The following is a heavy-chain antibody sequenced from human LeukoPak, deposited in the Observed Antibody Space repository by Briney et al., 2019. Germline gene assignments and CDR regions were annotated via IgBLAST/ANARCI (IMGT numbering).Heavy chain of an antibody. CDR3: AKLVGATTGIDY. CDR2: INADGSST. D-gene: IGHD1-26*01. Sequence: GESLRLSCAASGFTFSDYWMHWVRQAPGKGLVWVSRINADGSSTRYADSVKGRFTISRDNAKNTLYLQMNSLSAEDTAVYYCAKLVGATTGIDYWGQGTLVTVSS. CDR1: GFTFSDYW. J-gene: IGHJ4*02. V-gene: IGHV3-74*01.